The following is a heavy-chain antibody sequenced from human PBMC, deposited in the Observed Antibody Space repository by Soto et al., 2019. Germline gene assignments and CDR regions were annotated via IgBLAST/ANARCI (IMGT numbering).Heavy chain of an antibody. CDR1: GGSISSGGYY. CDR3: ARDKYLVATAMGKYYYGMDV. CDR2: IYYSGST. Sequence: QVQLQESGPGLVKPSQTLSLTCTVSGGSISSGGYYWSWIRQHPGKGLEWIGYIYYSGSTYYNPSLKGRVTISVDTSKNQFSLKLSSVTAADMAVYYCARDKYLVATAMGKYYYGMDVWGQGTTVTVSS. D-gene: IGHD5-18*01. V-gene: IGHV4-31*03. J-gene: IGHJ6*02.